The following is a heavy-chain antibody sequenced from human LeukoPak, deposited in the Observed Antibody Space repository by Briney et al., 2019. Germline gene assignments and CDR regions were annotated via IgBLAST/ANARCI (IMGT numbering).Heavy chain of an antibody. CDR1: GYTLTSYG. V-gene: IGHV1-18*01. Sequence: ASVKVSCKASGYTLTSYGISWVRQAPGQGLEWMGWISAYNGNTNYAQKLQGRVTMTTDTSTSTAYMELRSLRSDDTAVYYCAREASYSSARGFDYWGQGTLVTVSS. J-gene: IGHJ4*02. D-gene: IGHD6-19*01. CDR3: AREASYSSARGFDY. CDR2: ISAYNGNT.